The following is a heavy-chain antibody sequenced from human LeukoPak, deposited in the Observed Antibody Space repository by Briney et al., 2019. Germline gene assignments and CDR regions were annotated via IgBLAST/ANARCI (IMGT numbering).Heavy chain of an antibody. V-gene: IGHV7-4-1*02. D-gene: IGHD3-10*01. CDR2: ISTDTGNP. CDR1: GYTFTSYV. Sequence: ASVKVSCKASGYTFTSYVINWVRQAPGQGLEWMGWISTDTGNPTYAQGFTGRFVFSLDTSVSTAYLQINSLQAEDTAVYYCARDPYYASGTYLYGFFDPWGQGTLVTVSS. CDR3: ARDPYYASGTYLYGFFDP. J-gene: IGHJ5*02.